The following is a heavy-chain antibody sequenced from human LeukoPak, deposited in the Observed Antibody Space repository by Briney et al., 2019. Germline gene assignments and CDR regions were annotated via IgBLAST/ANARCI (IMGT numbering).Heavy chain of an antibody. V-gene: IGHV4-61*01. J-gene: IGHJ3*01. CDR1: GGSVSSGSYY. D-gene: IGHD6-6*01. Sequence: PSETLSLTCTVSGGSVSSGSYYWSWIRQPPGKGLEWIGYIYYSGSTNYNPSLKSRVTISVDTSKNQFSLKLSSVTAADTAVYYCAISSYSSSSSVWGQGTMVTVSS. CDR3: AISSYSSSSSV. CDR2: IYYSGST.